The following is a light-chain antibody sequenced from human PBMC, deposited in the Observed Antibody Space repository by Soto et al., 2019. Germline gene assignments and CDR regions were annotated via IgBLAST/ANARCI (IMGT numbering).Light chain of an antibody. V-gene: IGKV1-39*01. J-gene: IGKJ4*01. CDR2: AAY. CDR1: QTINNY. Sequence: DIKMYQSPSFLSASVGDRVTITCRTSQTINNYLNWYQQKPGRAPKLLIYAAYNLQSGVPSRFSGSGSGTDFTLAISALQPDDFATYFCQQTYSIPITFGGGTKVDIK. CDR3: QQTYSIPIT.